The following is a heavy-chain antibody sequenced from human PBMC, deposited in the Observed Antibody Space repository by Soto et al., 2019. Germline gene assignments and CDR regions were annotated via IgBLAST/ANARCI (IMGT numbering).Heavy chain of an antibody. J-gene: IGHJ1*01. Sequence: PGVSLRLSCSGSGFTFENYAVCWVRQAPGKGLEWLDVIRNRAYHGTTEYAPSVEGRFTVSRDDSKDIAYLHMTSLLTVDKSVYICTLWYAPDDLLTSWCQGSVVIVSP. D-gene: IGHD2-21*01. CDR2: IRNRAYHGTT. V-gene: IGHV3-49*04. CDR1: GFTFENYA. CDR3: TLWYAPDDLLTS.